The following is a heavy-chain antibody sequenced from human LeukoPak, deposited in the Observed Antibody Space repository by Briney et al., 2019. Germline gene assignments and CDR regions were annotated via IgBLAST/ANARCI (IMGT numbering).Heavy chain of an antibody. CDR1: GGSISSYY. CDR2: IYYSGST. J-gene: IGHJ4*02. CDR3: ARAGSGWDFDY. V-gene: IGHV4-59*12. Sequence: SETLSLTCTVSGGSISSYYWSWIRQPPGKGLEWIGYIYYSGSTNYNPSLKSRVTISVDTSKNQFSLKLSSVTAADTAVYYCARAGSGWDFDYWGQGTLVTVSS. D-gene: IGHD6-19*01.